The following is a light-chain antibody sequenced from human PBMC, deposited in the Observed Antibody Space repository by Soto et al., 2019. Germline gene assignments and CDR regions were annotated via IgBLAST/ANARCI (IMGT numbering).Light chain of an antibody. CDR1: QSIDSS. V-gene: IGKV3-15*01. CDR2: DAS. J-gene: IGKJ1*01. Sequence: IVMTQSPSTLSVSPGDRATLSCRASQSIDSSLAWYQQKPGQAPRLLIYDASTRATGIPARFSGSGSGTEFSLTISSLQSGDFAVHYCQQYNNWPLTFGQGTKVDIX. CDR3: QQYNNWPLT.